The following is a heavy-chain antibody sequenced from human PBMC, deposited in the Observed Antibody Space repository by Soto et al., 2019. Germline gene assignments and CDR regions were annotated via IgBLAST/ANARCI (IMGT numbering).Heavy chain of an antibody. J-gene: IGHJ4*02. D-gene: IGHD3-16*02. CDR2: ISDSGGST. V-gene: IGHV3-23*01. Sequence: EVQLLKSGGGLVQPGGSLRLSCAASGFTFSSYAMSWVRQAPGKGLEWVSSISDSGGSTYYADSAKGRFTISRDNSKNTLSLHINSLGAEDTAIYYCARGSFGGIVVVYSDYCGQGTLVTVSS. CDR3: ARGSFGGIVVVYSDY. CDR1: GFTFSSYA.